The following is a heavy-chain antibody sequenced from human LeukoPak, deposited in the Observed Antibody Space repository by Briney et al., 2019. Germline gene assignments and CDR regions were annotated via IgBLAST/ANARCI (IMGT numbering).Heavy chain of an antibody. Sequence: ASVKVSCKASGYSFIGYYIHWVRQAPGQGLEWMGLIKANSGGTIYAQMFQGRVTMTRDTSISTAYMELSRLTSDDTAVYYCARVDGSAATGGDWGQGTLVTVSS. CDR3: ARVDGSAATGGD. D-gene: IGHD1-1*01. CDR1: GYSFIGYY. J-gene: IGHJ4*02. V-gene: IGHV1-2*02. CDR2: IKANSGGT.